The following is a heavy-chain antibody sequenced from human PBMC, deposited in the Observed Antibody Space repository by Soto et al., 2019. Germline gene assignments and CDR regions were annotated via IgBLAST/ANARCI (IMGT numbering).Heavy chain of an antibody. CDR3: ASDLEAADVSSYFEH. D-gene: IGHD6-25*01. J-gene: IGHJ4*02. V-gene: IGHV1-3*01. CDR2: INAGNGNT. CDR1: GYTFTSYA. Sequence: GASVKVSCKASGYTFTSYAMHWVRQAPGQRLEWMGWINAGNGNTKYSQKFQGRFTISRDNAKNTLHLQMNSLRDEDTAVYYCASDLEAADVSSYFEHWGLGALVTVSS.